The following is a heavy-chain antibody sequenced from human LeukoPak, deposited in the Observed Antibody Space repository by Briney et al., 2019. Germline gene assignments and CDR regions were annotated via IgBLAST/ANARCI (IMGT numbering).Heavy chain of an antibody. CDR2: IKQDGSEK. J-gene: IGHJ4*02. CDR1: GLTFSRYW. D-gene: IGHD3-10*01. V-gene: IGHV3-7*01. Sequence: GGSLRLSCAASGLTFSRYWMSWVRQAPGKGLEWVANIKQDGSEKYYVDSVKGRFTISRDNAKNSLYPQMNSLRAEDTAVYYCARDLLLWFGELFSYFDYWGQGTLVTVSS. CDR3: ARDLLLWFGELFSYFDY.